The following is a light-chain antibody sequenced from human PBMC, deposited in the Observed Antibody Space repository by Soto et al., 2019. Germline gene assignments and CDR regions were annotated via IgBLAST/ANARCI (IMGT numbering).Light chain of an antibody. J-gene: IGKJ4*01. CDR1: QSIVRN. CDR2: GAS. V-gene: IGKV1-17*01. Sequence: IQMTQSPSSLSASVGDRVTITCRASQSIVRNLNWYQQKPGKAPKRLIYGASSLQSGVPSRFSGSGSGTDFTLTISSLQPEDFATYYCLQHNGYPLTFGGGTKVEIK. CDR3: LQHNGYPLT.